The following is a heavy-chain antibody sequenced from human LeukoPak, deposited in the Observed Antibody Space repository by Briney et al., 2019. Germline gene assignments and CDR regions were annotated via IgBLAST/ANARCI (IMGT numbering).Heavy chain of an antibody. Sequence: SETLSLTCTVSGGSISSYYWSWIRQPPGKGLEWIGYIYYSGSTNYNPSLKSRVTISIDTSKNQFSLKLRSVTAADTAVYYCATPYSSGDGAFDIWGQGTMVTVSS. D-gene: IGHD3-22*01. CDR2: IYYSGST. CDR1: GGSISSYY. J-gene: IGHJ3*02. V-gene: IGHV4-59*01. CDR3: ATPYSSGDGAFDI.